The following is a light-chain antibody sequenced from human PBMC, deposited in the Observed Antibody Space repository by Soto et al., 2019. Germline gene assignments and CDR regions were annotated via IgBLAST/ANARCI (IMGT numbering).Light chain of an antibody. Sequence: EIVMTQSPATLSVYPGERVTLSCRASQSVSSNLAWYQQKPGQAPRLLIYGASTRATGIPARFSGSGSGTEFTLTISSLQSEDYAVYYCQQYNNLPPLTFGGGTKVEIK. J-gene: IGKJ4*01. V-gene: IGKV3-15*01. CDR3: QQYNNLPPLT. CDR1: QSVSSN. CDR2: GAS.